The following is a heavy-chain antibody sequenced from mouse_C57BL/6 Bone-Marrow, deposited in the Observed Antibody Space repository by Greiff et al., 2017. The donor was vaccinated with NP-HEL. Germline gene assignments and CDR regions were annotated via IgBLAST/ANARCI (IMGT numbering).Heavy chain of an antibody. D-gene: IGHD1-1*01. CDR2: IDPTSGGT. V-gene: IGHV1-72*01. Sequence: QVQLQQPGAELVKPGASVKLSCKASGYTFTSYWMHWVKQRPGRGLEWIGRIDPTSGGTKYNEKFKSKATLTVDKPSSTAYMQLSSLTSEDSAVYYCARMRRFITPGDYFDYWGQGTTLTVSS. J-gene: IGHJ2*01. CDR1: GYTFTSYW. CDR3: ARMRRFITPGDYFDY.